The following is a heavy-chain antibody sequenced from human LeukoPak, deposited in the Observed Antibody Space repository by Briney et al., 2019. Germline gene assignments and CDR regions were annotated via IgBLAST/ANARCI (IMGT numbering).Heavy chain of an antibody. CDR2: IYYTGST. J-gene: IGHJ6*02. CDR3: TRSLGVVIHGGMDV. V-gene: IGHV4-59*01. CDR1: GGSISSYH. D-gene: IGHD3-3*01. Sequence: KSSETLSLTCTVSGGSISSYHWGWIRQPPGKGLEWIGHIYYTGSTNYNPSLKSRVTISLDTSKDQFSLRLSSVTAADTAVYYCTRSLGVVIHGGMDVWGQGTTVTVS.